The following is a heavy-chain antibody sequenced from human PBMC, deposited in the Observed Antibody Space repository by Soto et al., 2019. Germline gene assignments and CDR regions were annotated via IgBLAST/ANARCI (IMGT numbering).Heavy chain of an antibody. Sequence: GGSLRLSCAASGFTLSSNDMHWVRQAPGKGLEWVSAISGSGGSTYYADSVKGRFTISRDNSKNTLYLQMNSLRAEDTAVYYCAKSRQNSGGSQRLPLDAFDIWGQGTMVTVSS. D-gene: IGHD2-15*01. CDR3: AKSRQNSGGSQRLPLDAFDI. V-gene: IGHV3-23*01. J-gene: IGHJ3*02. CDR1: GFTLSSND. CDR2: ISGSGGST.